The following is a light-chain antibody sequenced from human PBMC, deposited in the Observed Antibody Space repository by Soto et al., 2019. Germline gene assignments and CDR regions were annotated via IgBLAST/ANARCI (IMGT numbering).Light chain of an antibody. CDR1: QSVSSY. J-gene: IGKJ3*01. V-gene: IGKV3-11*01. CDR3: QQCSNWPPEVT. CDR2: DAS. Sequence: EIVLTQSPATLSLSPGERATLSCRASQSVSSYLAWYQQKPGQAPRLLIYDASNRATGIPARFSGSGSGTDFSLTISRLEPEDVAVYYCQQCSNWPPEVTFGPGTKVDIK.